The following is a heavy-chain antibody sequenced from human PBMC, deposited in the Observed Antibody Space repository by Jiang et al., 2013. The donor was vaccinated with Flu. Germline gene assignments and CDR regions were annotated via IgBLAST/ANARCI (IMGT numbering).Heavy chain of an antibody. Sequence: VKKPGSSVKVSCKASGGTFSSYAISWVRQAPGQGLEWMGGIIPIFGTANYAQKFQGRVTITADESTSTAYMELSSLRSEDTAVYYCARVKNDYDSSGYYYFDYWGQGTLVTVSS. V-gene: IGHV1-69*01. CDR1: GGTFSSYA. CDR3: ARVKNDYDSSGYYYFDY. CDR2: IIPIFGTA. D-gene: IGHD3-22*01. J-gene: IGHJ4*02.